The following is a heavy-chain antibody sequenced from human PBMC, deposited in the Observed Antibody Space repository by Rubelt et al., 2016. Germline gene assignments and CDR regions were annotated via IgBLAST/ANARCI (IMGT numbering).Heavy chain of an antibody. J-gene: IGHJ5*02. Sequence: QLQLQLSGPGLVRPSETLSLTCTVSGGSISTYFWSWIRQPAGKGLQWIGRISTRGSTNYNSSLKSRVTMSLDTPKNQFSLKLSSGAAADAACDDGAGVHEITSSVGWFDPWGQGIMVTVSS. CDR1: GGSISTYF. CDR2: ISTRGST. V-gene: IGHV4-4*07. D-gene: IGHD6-25*01. CDR3: AGVHEITSSVGWFDP.